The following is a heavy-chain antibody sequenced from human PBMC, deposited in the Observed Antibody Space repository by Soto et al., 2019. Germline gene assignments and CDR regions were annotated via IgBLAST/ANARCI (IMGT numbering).Heavy chain of an antibody. CDR1: GYSFTNYW. V-gene: IGHV5-51*01. Sequence: LGESLKISCKGSGYSFTNYWIGWVRQMPGKGLEWMGMIYPDDSDTKYSPSFQGQVTFSADKSINTAYLQWSSLKASDTAIYYCERLDWVSLAAWFDTWGQGTLVTVSS. J-gene: IGHJ5*02. CDR2: IYPDDSDT. CDR3: ERLDWVSLAAWFDT. D-gene: IGHD3-3*01.